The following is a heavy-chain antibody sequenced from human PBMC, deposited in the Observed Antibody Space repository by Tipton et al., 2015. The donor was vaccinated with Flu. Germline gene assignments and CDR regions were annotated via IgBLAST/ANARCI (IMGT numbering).Heavy chain of an antibody. V-gene: IGHV3-23*01. CDR3: ARVIPEFVAGPSY. CDR2: IGGGGATT. CDR1: GFTFSRYG. J-gene: IGHJ4*02. Sequence: GSLRLSCAASGFTFSRYGMSWVRQAPGKGLEWVSAIGGGGATTYFADSVKGRFTISRDNTRNTLYLQMNSLRAEDTAIYYCARVIPEFVAGPSYWGQGTLVSVSS. D-gene: IGHD6-19*01.